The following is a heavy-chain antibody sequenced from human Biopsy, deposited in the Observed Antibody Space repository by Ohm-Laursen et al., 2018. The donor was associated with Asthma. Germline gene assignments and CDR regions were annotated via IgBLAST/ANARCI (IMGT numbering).Heavy chain of an antibody. CDR3: AKDTEGRYDFWSGLSYNYYGMDV. Sequence: SLRLSCAASGFTFSSYGMYWVRQAPGKGLEWVAVISYDGSNKYYADSVKGRFTISRDNSKNALYLQMNSLRAEDTAVYYCAKDTEGRYDFWSGLSYNYYGMDVWGQGTTVTVSS. CDR1: GFTFSSYG. CDR2: ISYDGSNK. J-gene: IGHJ6*02. D-gene: IGHD3-3*01. V-gene: IGHV3-30*18.